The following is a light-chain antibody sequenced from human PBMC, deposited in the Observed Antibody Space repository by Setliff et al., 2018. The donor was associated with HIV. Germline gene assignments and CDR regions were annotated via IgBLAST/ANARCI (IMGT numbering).Light chain of an antibody. V-gene: IGLV2-14*01. CDR3: SSYRVTSTL. J-gene: IGLJ1*01. CDR1: NSDIGGYNY. Sequence: QSVLTQPASVSGSPGQSITISCTGTNSDIGGYNYVSWYQQHPGTAPKLVIYEVSNRPSGVSDRFSGSKSGNTASLSISGLQAEDEADYYCSSYRVTSTLFGSGTKVTVL. CDR2: EVS.